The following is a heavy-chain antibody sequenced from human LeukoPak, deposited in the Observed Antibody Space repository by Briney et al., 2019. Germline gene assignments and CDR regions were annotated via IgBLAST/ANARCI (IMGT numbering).Heavy chain of an antibody. Sequence: GASVKVSCXASGYTFTGYFIHWVRQAAGQGLEWMGRINANSGCTECAQNFQGRVTMTRDTSISTASMDFSRLTSDDTAVYYCARDLSSPSTWELDSWAQGTLVTVSS. J-gene: IGHJ4*02. CDR2: INANSGCT. CDR3: ARDLSSPSTWELDS. V-gene: IGHV1-2*06. D-gene: IGHD1-26*01. CDR1: GYTFTGYF.